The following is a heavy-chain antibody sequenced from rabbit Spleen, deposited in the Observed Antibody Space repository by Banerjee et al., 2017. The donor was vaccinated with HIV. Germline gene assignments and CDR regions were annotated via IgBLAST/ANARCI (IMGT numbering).Heavy chain of an antibody. J-gene: IGHJ4*01. D-gene: IGHD4-2*01. CDR2: ILGGSSGAT. V-gene: IGHV1S45*01. CDR1: GFSFSDKAV. CDR3: ARDVGIDVYRFSL. Sequence: QEQLVESGGGLVQPGGSLKLSCTASGFSFSDKAVMCWVRQAPGKGLEWIACILGGSSGATYYANWAKGRFTISKTSSTTVTLQMTSLTTADTATYFCARDVGIDVYRFSLWGQGTLVTVS.